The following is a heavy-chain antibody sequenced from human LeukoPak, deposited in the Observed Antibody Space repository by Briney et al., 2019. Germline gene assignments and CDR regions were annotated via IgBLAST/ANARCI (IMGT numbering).Heavy chain of an antibody. Sequence: SETLSLTCAVYGGSFSGYYWSWIRQPPGKGLEWIGEINHSGSTNCNPSLKSRVTISVDTSKNQFSLKLSFVTAADTAVYYCARVRRGWRAYYFDYWGQGTLVTVSS. J-gene: IGHJ4*02. CDR1: GGSFSGYY. CDR3: ARVRRGWRAYYFDY. D-gene: IGHD2-15*01. CDR2: INHSGST. V-gene: IGHV4-34*01.